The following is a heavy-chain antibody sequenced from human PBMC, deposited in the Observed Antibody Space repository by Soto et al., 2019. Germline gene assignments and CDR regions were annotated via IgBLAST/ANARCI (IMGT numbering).Heavy chain of an antibody. Sequence: QVQLVESGGGVVQPGRSLRLSCAASGFTFSSYGMHWVRQAPGKGLEWVAVISYDGSNKYYADSVKGRFTISRDNSKNTLYLQMNSLRAEDTAVYYCARDSAPSHYYYYGMDVWGQGTTVTVSS. CDR2: ISYDGSNK. V-gene: IGHV3-30*03. CDR1: GFTFSSYG. CDR3: ARDSAPSHYYYYGMDV. D-gene: IGHD1-26*01. J-gene: IGHJ6*02.